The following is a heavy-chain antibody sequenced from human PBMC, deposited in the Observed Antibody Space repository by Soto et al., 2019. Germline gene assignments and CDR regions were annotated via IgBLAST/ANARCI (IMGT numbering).Heavy chain of an antibody. J-gene: IGHJ5*02. D-gene: IGHD3-16*01. CDR1: GYTFTSYD. CDR2: MNPGSGDT. Sequence: ASVKVSCKASGYTFTSYDINGVRQATGQGLEWMGWMNPGSGDTGYAQKFQGRVTMTRDISIATAYMELSSLRSDDTAIYYCARMETFGSLNWFDPWGQGTLVTVSS. V-gene: IGHV1-8*01. CDR3: ARMETFGSLNWFDP.